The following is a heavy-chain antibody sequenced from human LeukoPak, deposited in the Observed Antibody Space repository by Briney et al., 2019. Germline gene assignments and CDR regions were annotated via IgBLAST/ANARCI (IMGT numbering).Heavy chain of an antibody. CDR2: IYSSGST. V-gene: IGHV4-4*07. CDR1: GASISAFH. J-gene: IGHJ4*02. CDR3: ARKDGDY. Sequence: SETLSLTCTVSGASISAFHWTWFRQPAGKGLEWIGLIYSSGSTLFNPSLKSRVAMSVDLTKNQLSLKLTSVTAADTAMYYCARKDGDYWGRGTLVAVSS.